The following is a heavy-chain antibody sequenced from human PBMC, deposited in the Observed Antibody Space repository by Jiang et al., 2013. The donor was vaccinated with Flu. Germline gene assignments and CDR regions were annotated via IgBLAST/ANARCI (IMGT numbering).Heavy chain of an antibody. J-gene: IGHJ6*02. CDR3: ASFPDYDILTTPHYYYGMDV. V-gene: IGHV1-2*06. CDR1: GYTFTGYY. D-gene: IGHD3-9*01. Sequence: CGAEVKKPGASVKVSCKASGYTFTGYYMHWVRQAPGQGLEWMGRINPNSGGTNYAQKFQGRVTMTRDTSISTAYMELSRLRSDDTAVYYCASFPDYDILTTPHYYYGMDVWGQGTTVTVSS. CDR2: INPNSGGT.